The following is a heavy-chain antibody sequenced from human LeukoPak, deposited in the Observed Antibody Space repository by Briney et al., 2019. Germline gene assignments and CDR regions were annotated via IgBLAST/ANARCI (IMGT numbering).Heavy chain of an antibody. Sequence: TGGSLRLSCAASGFTFSRYWMKWVRQAPGKGLEWVANIKEDGSEKYYVDSVKGRFTISRDNAKNSLYLQMNNLRAEDTAVYYCARGPSHVDRGPEWGQGTLVTVSS. D-gene: IGHD5-12*01. CDR2: IKEDGSEK. V-gene: IGHV3-7*01. CDR1: GFTFSRYW. J-gene: IGHJ4*02. CDR3: ARGPSHVDRGPE.